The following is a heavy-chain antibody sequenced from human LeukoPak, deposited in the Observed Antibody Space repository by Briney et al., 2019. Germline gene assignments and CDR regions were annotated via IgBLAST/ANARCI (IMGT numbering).Heavy chain of an antibody. D-gene: IGHD4-17*01. CDR3: ARGTTTVTTSDYYGMDV. J-gene: IGHJ6*02. CDR1: GGTFSSYA. V-gene: IGHV1-69*13. CDR2: IIPISGTA. Sequence: ASVKVSCKASGGTFSSYAISWVRQAPGQGLEWMGGIIPISGTANYAQKFQGRVTITADESTSTAYMELSSLRSEDTAVYYCARGTTTVTTSDYYGMDVWGQGTTVTVSS.